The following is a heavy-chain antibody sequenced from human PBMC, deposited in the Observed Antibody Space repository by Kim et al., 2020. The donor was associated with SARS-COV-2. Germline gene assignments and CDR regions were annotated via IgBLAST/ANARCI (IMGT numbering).Heavy chain of an antibody. CDR2: IDWNSINI. J-gene: IGHJ3*02. Sequence: GGSLRLSCVASGFTFGDSAMHWVRQAPGKGLEWVSTIDWNSINIGYADSVKGRFTISRDNAKNSLYLQMNSLRVEDTALYFCAKGPTYYYDNNWRGGTFDMWGQGTMVTVSS. CDR1: GFTFGDSA. V-gene: IGHV3-9*01. D-gene: IGHD3-22*01. CDR3: AKGPTYYYDNNWRGGTFDM.